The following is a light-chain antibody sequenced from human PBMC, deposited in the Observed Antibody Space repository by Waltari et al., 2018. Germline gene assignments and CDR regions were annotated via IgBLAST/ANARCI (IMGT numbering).Light chain of an antibody. V-gene: IGKV3-20*01. J-gene: IGKJ4*01. Sequence: IVLTPSPDTLSLSPGQRAPLSCRASQTINNNFLFWYQQKPGQAPSLLIHGPSSRATGFPDRFSGSGSGTDFTLTISRLEPEDVAVYYCQQYDGSIVTFGGGTKVEI. CDR3: QQYDGSIVT. CDR1: QTINNNF. CDR2: GPS.